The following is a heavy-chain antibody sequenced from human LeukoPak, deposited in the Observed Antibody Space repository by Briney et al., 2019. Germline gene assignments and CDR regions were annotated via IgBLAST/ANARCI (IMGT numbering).Heavy chain of an antibody. CDR1: GYTFANYH. CDR2: IKISGGTS. CDR3: AREREDSYYFDY. D-gene: IGHD5-18*01. Sequence: ASVKVSCKTSGYTFANYHIHWVRQAPGQGLEWMGIIKISGGTSTYAQMFQGRVTMTRDTSTRTVYMEMGSLTSEDTALYYCAREREDSYYFDYWGQGTLVTVSS. J-gene: IGHJ4*02. V-gene: IGHV1-46*01.